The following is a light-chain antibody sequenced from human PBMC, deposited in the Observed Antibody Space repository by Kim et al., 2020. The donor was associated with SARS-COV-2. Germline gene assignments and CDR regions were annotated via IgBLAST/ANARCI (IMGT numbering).Light chain of an antibody. J-gene: IGLJ1*01. CDR3: QSYDRSLSGYV. CDR1: SSNIGAGYD. CDR2: GNS. V-gene: IGLV1-40*01. Sequence: QSVLTQKPSVSGAPGQRVTISCTGSSSNIGAGYDVHWYQQLPGTAPKLLIYGNSNRPSGVPDRFSGSKSGTSASLAITGLQAEDEADYYCQSYDRSLSGYVFGTWTTVTVL.